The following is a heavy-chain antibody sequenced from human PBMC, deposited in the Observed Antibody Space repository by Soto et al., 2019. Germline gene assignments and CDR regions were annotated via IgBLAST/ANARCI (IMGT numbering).Heavy chain of an antibody. CDR3: TRGRSGGP. Sequence: GASVKVSCKASGYTFTNFEINWVRQATGQGPEWMGWTNTKTTNTGYAQKFQGRVTMTSNASIGTAFMELSSLRYEDTAVYYCTRGRSGGPWGQGTTVTVSS. CDR1: GYTFTNFE. J-gene: IGHJ6*02. CDR2: TNTKTTNT. D-gene: IGHD2-15*01. V-gene: IGHV1-8*02.